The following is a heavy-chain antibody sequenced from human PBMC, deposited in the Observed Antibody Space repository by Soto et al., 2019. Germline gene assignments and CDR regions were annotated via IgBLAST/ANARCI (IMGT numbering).Heavy chain of an antibody. V-gene: IGHV4-59*08. CDR3: ARHAPYCSSTSHCAYGMDV. Sequence: SETLSLTCTFSGGSIISYYWSWIRQPPGKGLEWIGYIYYSGSTHYNPSLKSRVTISVDTSKNQFSLKLSSVTAADTAVYYCARHAPYCSSTSHCAYGMDVWGQGTTVTVSS. J-gene: IGHJ6*02. CDR2: IYYSGST. CDR1: GGSIISYY. D-gene: IGHD2-2*01.